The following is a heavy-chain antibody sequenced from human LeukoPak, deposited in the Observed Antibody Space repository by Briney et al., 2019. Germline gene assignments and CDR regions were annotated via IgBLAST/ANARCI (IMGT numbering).Heavy chain of an antibody. CDR3: ARYSGYDYGVYY. Sequence: SETLSLTCTVSGGSISSYYWSWIRQPPGKGLEWIGYIYYSGSTNYNPSLKSRVTISVDTSKNQFSLRLSSVTAADTAVYYCARYSGYDYGVYYWGQGTLVTVSS. J-gene: IGHJ4*02. CDR1: GGSISSYY. V-gene: IGHV4-59*01. D-gene: IGHD5-12*01. CDR2: IYYSGST.